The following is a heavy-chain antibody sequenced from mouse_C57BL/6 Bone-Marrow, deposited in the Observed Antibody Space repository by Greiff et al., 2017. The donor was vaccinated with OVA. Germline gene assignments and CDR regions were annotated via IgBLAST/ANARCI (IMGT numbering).Heavy chain of an antibody. CDR3: ARHLGGNYVHWYFDV. J-gene: IGHJ1*03. D-gene: IGHD2-1*01. V-gene: IGHV5-6*01. CDR2: ISSGGSYT. Sequence: LEWVATISSGGSYTYYPDSVKGRFTISRDNAKNTLYLQMSSLKSEDTAMYYCARHLGGNYVHWYFDVWGTGTTVTVSS.